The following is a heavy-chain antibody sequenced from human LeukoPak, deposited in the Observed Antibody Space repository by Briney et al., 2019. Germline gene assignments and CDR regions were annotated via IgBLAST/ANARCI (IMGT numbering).Heavy chain of an antibody. V-gene: IGHV4-34*01. J-gene: IGHJ5*02. CDR2: INHSGST. CDR1: GGSFSGYY. Sequence: SETLSLTCAVYGGSFSGYYWSWIRQPPGKGLEWIGEINHSGSTNYNPSLKSRVTISVDTSKNQFSLKLSSVTAADTAVYYCARGFHYCSGGSCYLGRYNWFDPWGQGTLVTVSS. CDR3: ARGFHYCSGGSCYLGRYNWFDP. D-gene: IGHD2-15*01.